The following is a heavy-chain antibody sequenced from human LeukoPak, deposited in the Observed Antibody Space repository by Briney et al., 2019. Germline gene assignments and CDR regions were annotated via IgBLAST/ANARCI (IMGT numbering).Heavy chain of an antibody. CDR3: ARNNGMDV. CDR1: GFTFSHSW. J-gene: IGHJ6*02. CDR2: VNRDGSET. Sequence: GGSLRLSCVASGFTFSHSWMTWVRQVPGRGPEWVANVNRDGSETYYLDSVKGRFTISKDNAKNSLYLQMNSLRAEDTALYHCARNNGMDVWGQGTTVIVSS. V-gene: IGHV3-7*03.